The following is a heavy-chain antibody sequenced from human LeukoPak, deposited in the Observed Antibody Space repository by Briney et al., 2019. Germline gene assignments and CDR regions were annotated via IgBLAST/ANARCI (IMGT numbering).Heavy chain of an antibody. V-gene: IGHV3-74*01. D-gene: IGHD3-16*01. CDR1: GFTFSSYW. CDR3: ARRTWGYYFDY. Sequence: PGGSLRLSCAASGFTFSSYWMHWVRQAPGKGLVWVSRINTDGSSTSYADSVKGRFTISRDNAKNTLYLQMNSLRVEDTAVYYCARRTWGYYFDYWGQGTLVTVSS. CDR2: INTDGSST. J-gene: IGHJ4*02.